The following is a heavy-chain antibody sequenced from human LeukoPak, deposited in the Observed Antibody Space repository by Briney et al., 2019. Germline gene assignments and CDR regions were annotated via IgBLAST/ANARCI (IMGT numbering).Heavy chain of an antibody. CDR2: ISSSGNTI. D-gene: IGHD6-19*01. CDR3: ARGQWLPNYYFDC. CDR1: GFTFSDYY. Sequence: GGSLRLSCAASGFTFSDYYMSWIRQAPGKGLEWVSYISSSGNTIYYADSVKGRFTISRDNAKNSLHLQMNSLRADDTAVYYCARGQWLPNYYFDCWGQGILVPVSS. J-gene: IGHJ4*02. V-gene: IGHV3-11*04.